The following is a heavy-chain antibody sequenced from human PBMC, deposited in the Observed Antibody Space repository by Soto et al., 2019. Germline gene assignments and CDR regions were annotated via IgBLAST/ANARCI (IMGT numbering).Heavy chain of an antibody. CDR3: TREFEGAFDY. V-gene: IGHV3-49*04. J-gene: IGHJ4*02. Sequence: LRLSCTAPGLTIGDYAMSWVRQAPGKGLEGVGFIRSKAYGGTTEYAASVKGRFTISRDDSKSIAYLQMNSLKTEDTAVYYCTREFEGAFDYWGQVTLVTGS. CDR2: IRSKAYGGTT. CDR1: GLTIGDYA. D-gene: IGHD3-16*01.